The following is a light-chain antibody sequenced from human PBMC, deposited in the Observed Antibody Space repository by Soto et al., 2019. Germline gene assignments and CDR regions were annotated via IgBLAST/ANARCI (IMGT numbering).Light chain of an antibody. CDR3: QQYRHYSRT. Sequence: DIQLTQAPSSLSASVGDRVTITCRASQSVDSWLAWYQQKPGKAPNLLISRASTLKSGVPSRFSGSGSGTEFTLTINSLHPDDFATYYCQQYRHYSRTFGQGTKVDIK. CDR2: RAS. CDR1: QSVDSW. V-gene: IGKV1-5*03. J-gene: IGKJ1*01.